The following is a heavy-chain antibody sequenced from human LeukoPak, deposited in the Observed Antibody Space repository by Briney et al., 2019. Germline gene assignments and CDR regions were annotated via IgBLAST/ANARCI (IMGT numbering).Heavy chain of an antibody. CDR1: GFTFRSFS. D-gene: IGHD4-17*01. V-gene: IGHV3-21*04. J-gene: IGHJ4*02. Sequence: GGSLRLSCAASGFTFRSFSMNWVRQAPGKGLEWISYITSSSSSTYYADSVKGRFTISRGNAKNSLYLQMNSLRADDTAVYYCARAIGSYGDSAYWGQGTLVTVSS. CDR2: ITSSSSST. CDR3: ARAIGSYGDSAY.